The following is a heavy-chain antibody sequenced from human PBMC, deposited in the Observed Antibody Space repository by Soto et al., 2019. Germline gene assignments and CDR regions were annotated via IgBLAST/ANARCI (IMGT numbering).Heavy chain of an antibody. V-gene: IGHV1-69*12. J-gene: IGHJ3*02. D-gene: IGHD3-16*02. CDR2: IIPIFGTA. Sequence: QVQLVQSGAEVKKPGSSVKVSCKASGGTFSSYAISWVRQAPGQGLEWMGGIIPIFGTANYAQKFQGRVTITADESTGTAYMELSSLRSEDTAVYYCARDPGRDGYNYRYSDAFDIWGQGTMVTVSS. CDR3: ARDPGRDGYNYRYSDAFDI. CDR1: GGTFSSYA.